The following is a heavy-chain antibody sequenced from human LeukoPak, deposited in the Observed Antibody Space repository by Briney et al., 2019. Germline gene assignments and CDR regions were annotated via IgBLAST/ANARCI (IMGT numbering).Heavy chain of an antibody. V-gene: IGHV1-2*02. Sequence: ASVKVSCKASGYTFTVYYMHWVRQAPGQGLEWMGWINPNSGGTNYAQKFQGRVTMTRDTSISTAYMELSRLRSDDTAVYYCARDGQQWLVLDYYYGMDVWGQGTTVTVSS. D-gene: IGHD6-19*01. CDR3: ARDGQQWLVLDYYYGMDV. J-gene: IGHJ6*02. CDR1: GYTFTVYY. CDR2: INPNSGGT.